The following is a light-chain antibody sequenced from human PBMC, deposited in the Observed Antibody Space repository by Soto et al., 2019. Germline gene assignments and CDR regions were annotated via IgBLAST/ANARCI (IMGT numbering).Light chain of an antibody. Sequence: QAVLTQPPSVSGAPGQRVTISCTGSSSNIGAGYDVHWYQQIPGTAPKLLIYGNNNRPSGVPDRFSGSKSGTSASLAITGLQAEDEADYYCQSYDSSLSGSGVVFGGGTKLTVL. CDR1: SSNIGAGYD. CDR3: QSYDSSLSGSGVV. J-gene: IGLJ2*01. V-gene: IGLV1-40*01. CDR2: GNN.